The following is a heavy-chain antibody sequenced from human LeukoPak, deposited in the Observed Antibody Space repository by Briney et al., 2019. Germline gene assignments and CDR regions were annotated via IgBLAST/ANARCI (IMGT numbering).Heavy chain of an antibody. V-gene: IGHV4-39*07. Sequence: SETLSLTCTVSGGSISSSSYYWGWIRQPPGKGLEWIGSIYYSGSTYYHPSLKSRVTISVDTSKNQFSLKLSSVTAADTAVYYCARVRGRNFRTGRGGRDAFDIWGQGTMVTVSS. J-gene: IGHJ3*02. D-gene: IGHD1-14*01. CDR3: ARVRGRNFRTGRGGRDAFDI. CDR2: IYYSGST. CDR1: GGSISSSSYY.